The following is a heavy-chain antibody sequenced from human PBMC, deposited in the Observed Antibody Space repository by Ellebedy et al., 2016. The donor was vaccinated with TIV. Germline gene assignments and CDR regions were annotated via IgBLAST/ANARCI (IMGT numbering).Heavy chain of an antibody. CDR3: TRDRGPYGSGSFVH. CDR2: ISGKAYGGTT. Sequence: PGGSLRLSCTASGFNFGDYAMSWVRQVPGKGLEWVGFISGKAYGGTTEYAASVKGRFTISRDDSKNIAYLQMSSLKTEDTAVYYCTRDRGPYGSGSFVHWGQGTLVTVSS. CDR1: GFNFGDYA. D-gene: IGHD3-10*01. V-gene: IGHV3-49*04. J-gene: IGHJ4*02.